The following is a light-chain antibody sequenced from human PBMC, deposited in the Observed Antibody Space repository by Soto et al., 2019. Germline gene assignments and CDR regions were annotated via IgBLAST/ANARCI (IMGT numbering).Light chain of an antibody. Sequence: EIVLTQSPGTLSLSPGERATLSCRASQSVSSSYLAWYQQTPGQAHRLLIYGASSSATGIPDRFSGSGSGTDFTLTISRLEPEDFAVYYCQQCGSSPWTFGQGTKVEIK. J-gene: IGKJ1*01. CDR2: GAS. CDR1: QSVSSSY. V-gene: IGKV3-20*01. CDR3: QQCGSSPWT.